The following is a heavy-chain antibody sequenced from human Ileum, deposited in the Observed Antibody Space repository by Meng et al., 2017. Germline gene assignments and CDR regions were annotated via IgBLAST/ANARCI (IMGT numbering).Heavy chain of an antibody. CDR2: INRGGAT. D-gene: IGHD3-3*01. CDR3: AVGPASEWFFDS. J-gene: IGHJ4*02. CDR1: GGSSSGDY. V-gene: IGHV4-34*01. Sequence: QVPRQQRGPGLLAPSETLSLSCAVDGGSSSGDYWSWLRQTPGKGLEWIGEINRGGATNYSPSLRSRATISIDTSKNQFSLNLTSVTAADTAVYYCAVGPASEWFFDSWGQGSLVTVSS.